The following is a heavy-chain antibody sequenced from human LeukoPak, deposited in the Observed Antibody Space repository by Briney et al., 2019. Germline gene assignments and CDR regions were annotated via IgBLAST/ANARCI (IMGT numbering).Heavy chain of an antibody. V-gene: IGHV5-10-1*01. J-gene: IGHJ4*02. CDR2: IDPSDSYT. CDR1: GYRFSTYW. D-gene: IGHD4-23*01. Sequence: GESLKISCKGSGYRFSTYWIGWVRQMPGKGLEWMGRIDPSDSYTNYSPSFQGHVTISADKSISTAYLQWSSLKASDTAMYYCARLDNTVVNPLDYWGQGTLVTVSS. CDR3: ARLDNTVVNPLDY.